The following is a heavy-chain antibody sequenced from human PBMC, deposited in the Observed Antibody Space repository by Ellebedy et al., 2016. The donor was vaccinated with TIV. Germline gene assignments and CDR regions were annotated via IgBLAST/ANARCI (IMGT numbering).Heavy chain of an antibody. CDR3: AKRYSRSSGGRFFDY. Sequence: GESLKISCAASGFTFSDYYMSWIRQAPGKGLEWVSYISSSGTTIYYADSVKGRFPISRDNAKNSGYLQMNSLRAEDTAVYYCAKRYSRSSGGRFFDYWGQGTLVTVSS. J-gene: IGHJ4*02. D-gene: IGHD6-6*01. CDR2: ISSSGTTI. CDR1: GFTFSDYY. V-gene: IGHV3-11*01.